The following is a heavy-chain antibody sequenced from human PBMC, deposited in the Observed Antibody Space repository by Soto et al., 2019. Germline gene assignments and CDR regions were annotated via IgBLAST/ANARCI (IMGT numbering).Heavy chain of an antibody. Sequence: QVQLQESGPGLVKPSETLSLTCTVSGGSISSYYWSWIRQPPGKGLEWIGYIYYSGSTNYNPSLKSRVTISVDTSKNQFSLKLRSVTAADTAVYYCARGPSVTAAYYGMGVWGQGSTVTVSS. D-gene: IGHD4-4*01. CDR3: ARGPSVTAAYYGMGV. V-gene: IGHV4-59*01. J-gene: IGHJ6*02. CDR1: GGSISSYY. CDR2: IYYSGST.